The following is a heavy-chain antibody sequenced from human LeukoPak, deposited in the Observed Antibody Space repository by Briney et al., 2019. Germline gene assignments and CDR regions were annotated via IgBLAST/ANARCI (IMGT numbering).Heavy chain of an antibody. CDR3: ARAPIKLLGFGELGLDY. V-gene: IGHV1-2*02. Sequence: ASVKVSCKASGYTFTGYYMHWVRQAPGQGLEWMGWINPNSGGTNYAQKFQGRVTMTRDTSISTAYMELSRLRSDDTAVYYCARAPIKLLGFGELGLDYWGQGTLVTVSS. J-gene: IGHJ4*02. CDR2: INPNSGGT. D-gene: IGHD3-10*01. CDR1: GYTFTGYY.